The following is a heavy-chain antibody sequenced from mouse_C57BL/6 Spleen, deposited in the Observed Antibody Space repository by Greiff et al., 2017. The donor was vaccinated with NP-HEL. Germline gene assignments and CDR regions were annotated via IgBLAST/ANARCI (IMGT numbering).Heavy chain of an antibody. CDR1: GYTFTDYE. V-gene: IGHV1-15*01. CDR2: IDPETGGT. J-gene: IGHJ2*01. CDR3: TRWGGGRVYYFDY. D-gene: IGHD1-1*02. Sequence: VKVVESGAELVRPGASVTLSCKASGYTFTDYEMHWVKQTPVHGLEWIGAIDPETGGTAYNQKFKGKAILTADKSSSTAYMELRSLTSEDSAVYYCTRWGGGRVYYFDYWGQGTTLTVSS.